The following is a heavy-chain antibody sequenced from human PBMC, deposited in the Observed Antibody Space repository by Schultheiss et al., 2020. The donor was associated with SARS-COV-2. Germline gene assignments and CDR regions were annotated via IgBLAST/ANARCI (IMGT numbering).Heavy chain of an antibody. D-gene: IGHD2-21*01. Sequence: GGSLRLSCAASRFTFSGYVMTWVRQAPGKGLEWVGRIKSKTDGGTTDYAAPVKGRFTISRDDSKNTLYLQMNSLKTEDTAVYYCTTDLESVVVIPYYYYGMDVWGQGTTVTVSS. CDR3: TTDLESVVVIPYYYYGMDV. CDR2: IKSKTDGGTT. CDR1: RFTFSGYV. V-gene: IGHV3-15*01. J-gene: IGHJ6*02.